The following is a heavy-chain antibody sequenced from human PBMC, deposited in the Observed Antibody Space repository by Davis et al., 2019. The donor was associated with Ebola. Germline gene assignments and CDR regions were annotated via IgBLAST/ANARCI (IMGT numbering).Heavy chain of an antibody. D-gene: IGHD1-26*01. CDR2: VGTKVNNYAT. J-gene: IGHJ4*02. V-gene: IGHV3-73*01. CDR1: GFTFSGSV. Sequence: PGGSLRLSCAASGFTFSGSVMHWVRQASGKGLEWVGRVGTKVNNYATAYAASVKSRFTISRDDSKNMAYLQMNSLKTEDTAVYYCTGGSYGVDYWGQGTLVTVSS. CDR3: TGGSYGVDY.